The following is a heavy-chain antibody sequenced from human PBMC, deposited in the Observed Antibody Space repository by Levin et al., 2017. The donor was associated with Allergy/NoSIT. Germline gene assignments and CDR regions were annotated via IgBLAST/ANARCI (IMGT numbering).Heavy chain of an antibody. V-gene: IGHV3-48*04. D-gene: IGHD1-1*01. J-gene: IGHJ6*02. CDR3: VRDLTTVRGGMDG. CDR2: IRPTSEII. Sequence: GGSLRLSCAASGFDFSRSGMNWVRQAPGQGPEWVSYIRPTSEIIHYADSVKGRFTISRDNRKNSLYLQMNSLRVEDTATYYCVRDLTTVRGGMDGWGQGTTVTVSS. CDR1: GFDFSRSG.